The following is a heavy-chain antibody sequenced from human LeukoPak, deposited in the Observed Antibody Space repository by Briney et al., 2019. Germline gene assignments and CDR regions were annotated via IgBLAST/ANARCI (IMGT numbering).Heavy chain of an antibody. D-gene: IGHD3-3*01. J-gene: IGHJ4*02. V-gene: IGHV3-74*01. CDR3: ARGSHYDFWSGYYFFDY. CDR2: INSDGSST. Sequence: GGSLRLSCAASGFTFSSYWMHWVRPAPGKGLGWVSRINSDGSSTSYADSVKGRFTISRDNAKNTLYLQMNSLRAEDTAVYYCARGSHYDFWSGYYFFDYWGQGTLVTVSS. CDR1: GFTFSSYW.